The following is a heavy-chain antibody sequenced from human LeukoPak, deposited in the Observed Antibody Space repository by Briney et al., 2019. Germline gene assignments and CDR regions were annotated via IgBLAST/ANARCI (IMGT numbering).Heavy chain of an antibody. Sequence: SSETLSLTCTVSGASMSGYYWSWIRQPAWKGLEWIGRVYTSGSTNYNPSLRSRVTISIDTSKNQFSLKLSSVTAADTAVYYCARERSSQGYFDFWGQGTLVTVSS. CDR1: GASMSGYY. CDR3: ARERSSQGYFDF. D-gene: IGHD6-6*01. V-gene: IGHV4-4*07. J-gene: IGHJ4*02. CDR2: VYTSGST.